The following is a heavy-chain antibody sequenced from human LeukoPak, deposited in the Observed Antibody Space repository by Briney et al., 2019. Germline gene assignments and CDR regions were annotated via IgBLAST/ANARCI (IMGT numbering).Heavy chain of an antibody. CDR2: IKSKTDGGTT. Sequence: GGSLRLSCAASGFTFSNAWMSWVRQAPGKGLEWVGRIKSKTDGGTTDYAAPVKGRFTISRDDSKNTLYLQMNSLKTEDTAVYYCTTDRYYDSSGYYYRLDYWGQGTLVTVSS. J-gene: IGHJ4*02. V-gene: IGHV3-15*01. CDR1: GFTFSNAW. CDR3: TTDRYYDSSGYYYRLDY. D-gene: IGHD3-22*01.